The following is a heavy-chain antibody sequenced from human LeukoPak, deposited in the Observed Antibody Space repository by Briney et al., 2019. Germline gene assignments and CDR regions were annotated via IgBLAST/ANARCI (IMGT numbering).Heavy chain of an antibody. CDR1: GYTFTGYY. V-gene: IGHV1-2*02. Sequence: ASVKVSCKASGYTFTGYYMHWVRQAPGQGLEWMGWINPNSGGTDYAQKFQGRVTMTRDTSISTAYMELSRLRSDDTAVYYCARKTGYSSSWDYYFDYWGQGTLVTVSS. D-gene: IGHD6-13*01. CDR3: ARKTGYSSSWDYYFDY. CDR2: INPNSGGT. J-gene: IGHJ4*02.